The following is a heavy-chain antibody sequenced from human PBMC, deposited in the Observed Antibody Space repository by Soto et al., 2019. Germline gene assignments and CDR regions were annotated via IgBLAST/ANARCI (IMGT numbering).Heavy chain of an antibody. V-gene: IGHV1-46*01. Sequence: ASVKVSCKASGYTFPSYYMHWVRQAPGQGLEWMGIINPSGGSTSYAQKFQGRVTMTRDTSTSTVYMELSSLRSEDTAVYYCARDCGPTYYDFWSGYGRSYYYGMDVWGQGTTVTVSS. CDR3: ARDCGPTYYDFWSGYGRSYYYGMDV. CDR1: GYTFPSYY. J-gene: IGHJ6*02. D-gene: IGHD3-3*01. CDR2: INPSGGST.